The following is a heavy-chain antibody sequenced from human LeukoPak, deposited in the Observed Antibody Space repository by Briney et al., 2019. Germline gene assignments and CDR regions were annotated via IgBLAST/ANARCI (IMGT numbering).Heavy chain of an antibody. D-gene: IGHD1-14*01. Sequence: GGSLRLSCAASGFFFSSYEMSWVRQAPGKGLEWVSRISATSANTYYADSVKGRFTISRDNSKNTLYLQVNRLRAEDTAVYYCAKAKPGKQAFDIWGQGTMVTVSS. V-gene: IGHV3-23*01. J-gene: IGHJ3*02. CDR1: GFFFSSYE. CDR2: ISATSANT. CDR3: AKAKPGKQAFDI.